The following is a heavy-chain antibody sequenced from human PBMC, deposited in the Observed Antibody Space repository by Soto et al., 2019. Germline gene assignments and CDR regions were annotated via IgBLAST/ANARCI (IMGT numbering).Heavy chain of an antibody. V-gene: IGHV4-59*01. J-gene: IGHJ4*02. CDR2: IYYSGST. CDR1: GGCISRYY. CDR3: AREVALCGGDCYTFDY. Sequence: SETLSLACTVSGGCISRYYRSWIRQPPGKGLEWIGYIYYSGSTNYNPSLKSRVTISVDTSKNQFSLKLSSVTAADTAVYYCAREVALCGGDCYTFDYWGQGTLVTVSS. D-gene: IGHD2-21*01.